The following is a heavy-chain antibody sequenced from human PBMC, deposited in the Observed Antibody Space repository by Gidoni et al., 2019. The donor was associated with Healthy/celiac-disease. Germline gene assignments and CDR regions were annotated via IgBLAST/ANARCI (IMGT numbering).Heavy chain of an antibody. D-gene: IGHD5-18*01. CDR2: IIPSFGTA. Sequence: QVQLVHSGAEVKKHGSSVTVSCKASGGTFRSYAISWVRQAPGQGLESMGGIIPSFGTANYAQKFQGRVTITADESTSTAYMELSSLRSEDTAVYYCARVGAYSYGSSGEYWGQGTLVTVSS. V-gene: IGHV1-69*01. J-gene: IGHJ4*02. CDR1: GGTFRSYA. CDR3: ARVGAYSYGSSGEY.